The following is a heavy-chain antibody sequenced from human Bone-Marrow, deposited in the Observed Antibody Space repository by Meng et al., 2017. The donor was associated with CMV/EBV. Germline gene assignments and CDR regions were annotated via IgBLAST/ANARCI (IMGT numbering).Heavy chain of an antibody. CDR2: IYYSGST. Sequence: SSVSSGSYYWSWIRQPPGKGLEWIGYIYYSGSTNYNPSLKSRVTISVDTSKNQFSLKLSSVTAADTAVYYCARARFLEWLIPNWFDPWGQGTLVTVSS. D-gene: IGHD3-3*01. CDR3: ARARFLEWLIPNWFDP. V-gene: IGHV4-61*01. J-gene: IGHJ5*02. CDR1: SSVSSGSYY.